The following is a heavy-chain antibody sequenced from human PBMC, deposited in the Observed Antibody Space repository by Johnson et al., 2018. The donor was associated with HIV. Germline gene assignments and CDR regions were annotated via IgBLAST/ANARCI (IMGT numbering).Heavy chain of an antibody. Sequence: QVQLVESGGGVVQPGRSLRLSCAASGFTFSSYAMHWVRQAPGKGLEWVAVISYDGSNKYYADSVKGLFTISRDNSKNTLYLQMNSLRAEDTAVYYCARRYYDTSGYRDWGQGTMVTVSS. D-gene: IGHD3-22*01. CDR1: GFTFSSYA. CDR3: ARRYYDTSGYRD. J-gene: IGHJ3*01. CDR2: ISYDGSNK. V-gene: IGHV3-30*04.